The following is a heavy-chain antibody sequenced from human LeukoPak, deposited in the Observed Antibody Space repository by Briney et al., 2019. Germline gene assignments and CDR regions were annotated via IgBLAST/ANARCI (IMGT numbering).Heavy chain of an antibody. D-gene: IGHD3-10*01. CDR3: AKEGGGSGSYSGNVDY. V-gene: IGHV3-23*01. CDR2: ISGSGGST. CDR1: GFTFSSYA. Sequence: PGGSLRLSCAASGFTFSSYAMSWVRQAPGKGLEWVSAISGSGGSTYYADSVKGRFTISRDNSKNTLYLQMNSLRAEDTAVYYCAKEGGGSGSYSGNVDYWGQGTLVTVSS. J-gene: IGHJ4*02.